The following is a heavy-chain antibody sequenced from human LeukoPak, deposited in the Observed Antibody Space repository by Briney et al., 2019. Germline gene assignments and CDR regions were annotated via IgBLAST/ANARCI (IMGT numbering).Heavy chain of an antibody. V-gene: IGHV3-30-3*01. CDR3: VRVEAWQYYDILSEGFDY. D-gene: IGHD3-9*01. J-gene: IGHJ4*02. CDR2: ISYDGSNK. CDR1: GFTFSSYA. Sequence: PGGSLRLSCAASGFTFSSYAMHWVRQAPGKGLEWVAVISYDGSNKYYADSVKGRFTISRDNSKNTLYLQMNSLRAEDTAVYYCVRVEAWQYYDILSEGFDYWGQGTLVTVSS.